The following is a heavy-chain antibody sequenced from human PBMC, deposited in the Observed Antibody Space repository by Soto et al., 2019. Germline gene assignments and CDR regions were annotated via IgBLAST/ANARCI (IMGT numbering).Heavy chain of an antibody. D-gene: IGHD6-13*01. V-gene: IGHV4-59*01. CDR2: IYYSGST. J-gene: IGHJ5*02. Sequence: QVQLQESGPGLVKPSETLSLTCTVSGGSISSYYWSWIRQPPGKGLEWIGYIYYSGSTHYNPSLKSRVTISVDTSKNQFSLKLSSVTAADTAVYYCARGGPYSSSWGRFDPWGQGTLVTVSS. CDR1: GGSISSYY. CDR3: ARGGPYSSSWGRFDP.